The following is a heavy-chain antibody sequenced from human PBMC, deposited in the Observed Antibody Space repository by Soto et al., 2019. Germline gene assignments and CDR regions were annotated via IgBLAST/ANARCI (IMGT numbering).Heavy chain of an antibody. D-gene: IGHD6-19*01. V-gene: IGHV5-51*01. J-gene: IGHJ4*02. CDR3: ATTPYNSDFYMYY. CDR1: GYIFTTYW. Sequence: PGESLTISCQGSGYIFTTYWIGWVRQMPGKGLEWVGIIYPGHSDVRYSPSFQGQVTISADTSISTAYLQWNSLKASDTAMYYCATTPYNSDFYMYYWGPGSLVTVSA. CDR2: IYPGHSDV.